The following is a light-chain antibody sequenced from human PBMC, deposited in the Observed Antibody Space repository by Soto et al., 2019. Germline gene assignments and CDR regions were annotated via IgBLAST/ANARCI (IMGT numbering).Light chain of an antibody. CDR2: EVS. Sequence: QSALTQPPCASGSPGQSVTISCTGTSSDVGDYNYVSWYQQHPGKAPKLMIYEVSKRPSGVPDRFSGSKSGNTASLTVSGLQAEDEADYYCSSYAGSLYVFGTGTKLTVL. CDR3: SSYAGSLYV. J-gene: IGLJ1*01. V-gene: IGLV2-8*01. CDR1: SSDVGDYNY.